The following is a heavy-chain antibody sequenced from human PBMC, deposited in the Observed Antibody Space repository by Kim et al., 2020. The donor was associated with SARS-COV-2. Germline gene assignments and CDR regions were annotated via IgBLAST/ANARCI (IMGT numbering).Heavy chain of an antibody. J-gene: IGHJ4*02. V-gene: IGHV4-59*01. Sequence: SETLSLTCTVSGGSLSNYYWNWIRQPPGKGLEWIGYIYYSGSTNYNPSLKSRVTISVDTSKNQFSLKLRSVTAADTAVYYCARSREQWLVRPFDYWGQGT. CDR2: IYYSGST. CDR1: GGSLSNYY. CDR3: ARSREQWLVRPFDY. D-gene: IGHD6-19*01.